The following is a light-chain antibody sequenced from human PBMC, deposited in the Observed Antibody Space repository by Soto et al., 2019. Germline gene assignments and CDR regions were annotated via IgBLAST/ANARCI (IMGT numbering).Light chain of an antibody. J-gene: IGKJ1*01. V-gene: IGKV3-15*01. CDR3: QQYNSWPGT. CDR1: QSVSSN. Sequence: EIVMTQSPATLSVSPGERATLSCRASQSVSSNLAWYQQKPGQAPRLLIYGASTRATGIPARFSGSGSGTEFTLTIGSLQSEDFAVYYWQQYNSWPGTFGQGTKVEIK. CDR2: GAS.